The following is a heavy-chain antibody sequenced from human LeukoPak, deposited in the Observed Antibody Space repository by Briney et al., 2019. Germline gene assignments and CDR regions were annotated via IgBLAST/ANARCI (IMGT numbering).Heavy chain of an antibody. J-gene: IGHJ6*02. Sequence: SETLSLTCTVSGGSISGSSYYWGWIRQPPGKGLEWIGSIYYSGSTYYNPSLKSRVTISVDTSKNQFSLKLSSVTAADTAVYYCASSRGPYYYYYGMDVWGQGTTVTVSS. V-gene: IGHV4-39*01. D-gene: IGHD2-15*01. CDR1: GGSISGSSYY. CDR2: IYYSGST. CDR3: ASSRGPYYYYYGMDV.